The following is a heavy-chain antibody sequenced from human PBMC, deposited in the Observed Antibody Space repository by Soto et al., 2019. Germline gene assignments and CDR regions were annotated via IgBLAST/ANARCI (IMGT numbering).Heavy chain of an antibody. J-gene: IGHJ4*02. CDR3: ARSRTVTTRTYYFDY. CDR2: INPNSGGT. V-gene: IGHV1-2*04. Sequence: GASVKVSCKASGYTFTGYYMHWVRQAPGQGLEWMGWINPNSGGTNYAQKFQGWVTMTRDTSISTAYMELSRLRSDDTAVYYCARSRTVTTRTYYFDYWGQGTLVTVSS. CDR1: GYTFTGYY. D-gene: IGHD4-17*01.